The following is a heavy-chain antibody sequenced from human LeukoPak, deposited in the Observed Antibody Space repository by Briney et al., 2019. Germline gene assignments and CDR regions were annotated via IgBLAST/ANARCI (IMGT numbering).Heavy chain of an antibody. CDR3: ANRPVWVHYAADY. CDR2: VSGSGGST. CDR1: RFTFSSYA. Sequence: GGSLRLSCAASRFTFSSYAMSWVRQAPGKGLEWVSAVSGSGGSTYYADSVKGRFTISRDNSKNTLYLQMNSLRVEDTAVYYCANRPVWVHYAADYWGQGTLVTVSS. V-gene: IGHV3-23*01. D-gene: IGHD3-16*01. J-gene: IGHJ4*02.